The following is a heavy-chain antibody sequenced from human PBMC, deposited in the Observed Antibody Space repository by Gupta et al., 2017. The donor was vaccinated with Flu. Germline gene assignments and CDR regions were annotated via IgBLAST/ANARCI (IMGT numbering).Heavy chain of an antibody. CDR1: GDSIPSGDYY. Sequence: QVRLQESGPGLVKPLQTLSLTCTVSGDSIPSGDYYWNWVRQPAGKGLEWIGRIYASGATYYNAALNGRVTMSIETSKNQLSLKLISVTAADTAVYYCARVRSGGNWFDSWGQGTLVTVSS. CDR3: ARVRSGGNWFDS. J-gene: IGHJ5*01. D-gene: IGHD2-15*01. V-gene: IGHV4-61*02. CDR2: IYASGAT.